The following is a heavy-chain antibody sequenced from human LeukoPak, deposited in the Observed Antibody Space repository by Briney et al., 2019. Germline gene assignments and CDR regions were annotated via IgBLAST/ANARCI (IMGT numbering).Heavy chain of an antibody. D-gene: IGHD6-13*01. CDR3: ARSLFGIAAAGTSFDY. J-gene: IGHJ4*02. V-gene: IGHV4-61*09. CDR2: IHTSGST. Sequence: SQTLSLTCTVSGGSISSGSYCWSWIRQPAGKGLEWIGHIHTSGSTNYNPSLKSRVTISVDTSKNQFSLKLSSVTAADTAVYYCARSLFGIAAAGTSFDYWGQGTLVTVSS. CDR1: GGSISSGSYC.